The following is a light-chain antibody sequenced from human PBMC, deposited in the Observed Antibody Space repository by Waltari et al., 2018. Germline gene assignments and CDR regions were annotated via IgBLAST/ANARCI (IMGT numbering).Light chain of an antibody. Sequence: EIVLTQSPATLSFSPGERATLSCRASQGVSSYLAWYQQKPGQGPRLLIYDASNRATGSPARFSGSGSGTDFTLTISSLEPEDFAVYYCQQRSNWPITCGQGTRREIK. CDR1: QGVSSY. V-gene: IGKV3-11*01. J-gene: IGKJ5*01. CDR2: DAS. CDR3: QQRSNWPIT.